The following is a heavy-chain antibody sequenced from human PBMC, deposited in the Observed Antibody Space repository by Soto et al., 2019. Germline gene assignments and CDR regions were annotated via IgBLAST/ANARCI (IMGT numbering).Heavy chain of an antibody. Sequence: SETLSLTCTVSGGSISSSSYYWGWIRQPPGKGLEWIGTIYYSGSTYYNPSLKSRVTIAVDTSKNQFSLKLSSVTAADTAVYYCARLLSGSYRPPVSYHYYGMDVWGQGTTVTVS. D-gene: IGHD1-26*01. CDR3: ARLLSGSYRPPVSYHYYGMDV. J-gene: IGHJ6*02. CDR2: IYYSGST. CDR1: GGSISSSSYY. V-gene: IGHV4-39*01.